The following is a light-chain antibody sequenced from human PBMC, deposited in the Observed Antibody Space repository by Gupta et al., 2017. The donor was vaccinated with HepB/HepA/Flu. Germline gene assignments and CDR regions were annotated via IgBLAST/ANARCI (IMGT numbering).Light chain of an antibody. V-gene: IGKV3-11*01. CDR1: QSVTSD. CDR2: GAS. Sequence: IVLTQSPATLSLSPGERATLSCRASQSVTSDLVWYQQKPGQAPRLLIYGASNRATGIPARFSGSGSGTDFTLTISSLEPEDFAIYYCQQRFTWPLTFGGGTKVEIK. CDR3: QQRFTWPLT. J-gene: IGKJ4*01.